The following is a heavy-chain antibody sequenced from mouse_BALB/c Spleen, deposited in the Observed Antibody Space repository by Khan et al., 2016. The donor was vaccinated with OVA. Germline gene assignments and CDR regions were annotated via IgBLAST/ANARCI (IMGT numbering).Heavy chain of an antibody. CDR3: AKLTPDYYSMDY. V-gene: IGHV2-3*01. CDR1: GFSLSSYG. D-gene: IGHD2-13*01. CDR2: IWGDGSK. Sequence: QVQLKQSGPGLVAPSQSLSITCTVSGFSLSSYGVNWVRQPPGKGLEWLGVIWGDGSKNYHSVLISRLIISKDNAKSQVFLKLNSLQTDDTATYYCAKLTPDYYSMDYWGQGTSVTVSS. J-gene: IGHJ4*01.